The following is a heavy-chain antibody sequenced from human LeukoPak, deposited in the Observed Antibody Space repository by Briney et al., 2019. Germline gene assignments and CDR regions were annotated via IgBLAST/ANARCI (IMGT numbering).Heavy chain of an antibody. D-gene: IGHD3-22*01. CDR1: GFTFSSYS. CDR3: ARLSDSSGEFDY. Sequence: KTGGSLRLSCAASGFTFSSYSMNWVRQAPGKGLEWVSPISSSSYIYYADSVKGRFTISRDNAKNSLYLQMNSLRAEDTAVYYCARLSDSSGEFDYWGQGTLVTVSS. CDR2: ISSSSYI. V-gene: IGHV3-21*01. J-gene: IGHJ4*02.